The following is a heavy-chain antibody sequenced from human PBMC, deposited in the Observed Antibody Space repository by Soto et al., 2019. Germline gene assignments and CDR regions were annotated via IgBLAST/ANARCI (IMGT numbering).Heavy chain of an antibody. CDR1: GGSISSYY. Sequence: PSETLSLTCTVSGGSISSYYWSWIRQPPGKGLEWIGYIYYSGSTNYNPSLKSRVTISVDTSKNQFSLKLSSVTAADTAVYYCARALILTGYYIHDAFDIWGQGTMVTGSS. V-gene: IGHV4-59*01. D-gene: IGHD3-9*01. CDR3: ARALILTGYYIHDAFDI. J-gene: IGHJ3*02. CDR2: IYYSGST.